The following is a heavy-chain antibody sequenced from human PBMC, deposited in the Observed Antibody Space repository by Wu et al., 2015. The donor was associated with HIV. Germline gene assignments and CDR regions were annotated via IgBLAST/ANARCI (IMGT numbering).Heavy chain of an antibody. CDR2: IVPXFDAP. V-gene: IGHV1-69*13. D-gene: IGHD1-14*01. Sequence: QVHAGGSLGREVRRPGSSVKVVLQGVLEATFSTFGISWVRQAPGQGLEWLGRIVPXFDAPNHARKFQDRLTITADGSTATAYMEMSNLRSEDTAVYFCTRSSLAGSSDTWYSFDKWGQGTLVTVSS. CDR3: TRSSLAGSSDTWYSFDK. J-gene: IGHJ4*02. CDR1: EATFSTFG.